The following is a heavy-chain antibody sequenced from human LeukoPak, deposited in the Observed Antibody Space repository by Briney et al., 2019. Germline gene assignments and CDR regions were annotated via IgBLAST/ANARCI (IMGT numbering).Heavy chain of an antibody. J-gene: IGHJ4*02. D-gene: IGHD6-19*01. CDR2: IKQDGGQI. Sequence: AGGSLRLSCAASEFTFNSYWMSWVRQAPGKGLEWVANIKQDGGQIYYLDSVKGRFTVSRDNAKNSLYLQMNSLRAEDTAVYYCAKVSAGGSGWYYFDYWGQGTLVTVSS. CDR3: AKVSAGGSGWYYFDY. CDR1: EFTFNSYW. V-gene: IGHV3-7*01.